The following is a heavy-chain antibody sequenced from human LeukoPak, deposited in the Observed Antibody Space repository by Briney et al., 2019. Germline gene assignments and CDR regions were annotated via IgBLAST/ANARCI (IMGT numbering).Heavy chain of an antibody. J-gene: IGHJ4*02. CDR1: GFTFSSYS. CDR3: ARATFTGDY. D-gene: IGHD1-14*01. Sequence: AGGSLRLSCAASGFTFSSYSMNWVRQAPGKGLEWVSSISTSGSFIYYADSVRGRFTISRDNTKNSLYLQMNSLRAEDTAVYYCARATFTGDYWGQGTLVTVSS. V-gene: IGHV3-21*01. CDR2: ISTSGSFI.